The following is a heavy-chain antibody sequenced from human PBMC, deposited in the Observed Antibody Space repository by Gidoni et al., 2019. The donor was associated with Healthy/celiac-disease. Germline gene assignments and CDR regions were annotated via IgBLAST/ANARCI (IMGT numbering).Heavy chain of an antibody. J-gene: IGHJ4*02. CDR2: ISGSGGST. Sequence: FSSYAMGWVRQAPGKGLEWVSAISGSGGSTYYADSVKGRFTISRDNSKNTLYLQMNSLRAEDTAVYYCANNPQTNIVDTSLDWGQGTLVTVSS. CDR3: ANNPQTNIVDTSLD. CDR1: FSSYA. D-gene: IGHD5-12*01. V-gene: IGHV3-23*01.